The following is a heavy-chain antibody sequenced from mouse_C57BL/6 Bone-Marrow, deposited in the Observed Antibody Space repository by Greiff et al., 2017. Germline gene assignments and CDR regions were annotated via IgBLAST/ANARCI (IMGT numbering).Heavy chain of an antibody. CDR2: IDPSDSYT. Sequence: QVQLQQPGAELVRPGTSVKLSCKASGYTFTSYWMHWVKQRPGQGLEWIGVIDPSDSYTNYNQKFKGKATLTVDTSSSTAYMQRSSLTSEDSAVYYCARDHLLGYPSWGQGTLVTVSA. J-gene: IGHJ3*01. V-gene: IGHV1-59*01. CDR3: ARDHLLGYPS. D-gene: IGHD2-1*01. CDR1: GYTFTSYW.